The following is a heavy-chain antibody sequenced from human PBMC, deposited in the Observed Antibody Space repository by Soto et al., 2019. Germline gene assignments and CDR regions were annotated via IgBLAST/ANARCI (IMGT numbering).Heavy chain of an antibody. J-gene: IGHJ3*01. V-gene: IGHV1-69*13. Sequence: QVHLVQSGAEVKKPGSSVKVSCKYSGGTFRTESINWVRQAPGQGPEWMGGILPFFGTADYAPRFQGRVTITADGSTTTAYLEFMRLTSQVMAVYFCTGGHDYGGDCAAIDVGGQGSMFTVSS. CDR1: GGTFRTES. CDR3: TGGHDYGGDCAAIDV. D-gene: IGHD2-21*02. CDR2: ILPFFGTA.